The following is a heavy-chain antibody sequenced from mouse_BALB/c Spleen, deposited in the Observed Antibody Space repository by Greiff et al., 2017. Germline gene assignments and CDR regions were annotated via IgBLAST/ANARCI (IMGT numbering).Heavy chain of an antibody. CDR2: IYPGDGDT. J-gene: IGHJ2*01. V-gene: IGHV1-87*01. D-gene: IGHD4-1*01. CDR3: ARLDYFDY. Sequence: VQLVESGAELARPGASVKLSCKASGYTFTSYWMQWVKQRPGQGLEWIGAIYPGDGDTRYTQKFKGKATLTADKSSSTAYMQLSSLASEDSAVYYCARLDYFDYWGQGTTLTVSS. CDR1: GYTFTSYW.